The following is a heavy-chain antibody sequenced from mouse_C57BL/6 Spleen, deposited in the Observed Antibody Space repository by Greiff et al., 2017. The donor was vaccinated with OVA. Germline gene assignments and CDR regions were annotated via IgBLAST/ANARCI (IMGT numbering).Heavy chain of an antibody. CDR1: GYAFSSSW. CDR2: IYPGDGDT. Sequence: QVQLKESGPELVKPGASVKISCKASGYAFSSSWMNWVKQRPGKGLEWIGRIYPGDGDTNYNGKFKGKATLTADKSSSTAYMQLSSLTSEDSAVYFCARGNYLYYAMDYWGQGTSVTVSS. D-gene: IGHD1-1*02. CDR3: ARGNYLYYAMDY. J-gene: IGHJ4*01. V-gene: IGHV1-82*01.